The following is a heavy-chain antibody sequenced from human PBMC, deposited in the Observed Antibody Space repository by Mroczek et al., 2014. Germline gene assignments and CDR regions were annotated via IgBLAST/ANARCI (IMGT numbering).Heavy chain of an antibody. CDR1: GGSISSGDYY. J-gene: IGHJ1*01. D-gene: IGHD6-13*01. CDR2: IYYSGST. CDR3: ARDESPGQQLVRRLWGFYFQH. V-gene: IGHV4-30-4*01. Sequence: VQLLESGPGLVKPSQTLSLTCTVSGGSISSGDYYWSWIRQPPGKGLEWIGYIYYSGSTYYNPSLKSRVTISVDTSKNQFSLKLSSVTAADTAVYYCARDESPGQQLVRRLWGFYFQHWGQGTLVTVSS.